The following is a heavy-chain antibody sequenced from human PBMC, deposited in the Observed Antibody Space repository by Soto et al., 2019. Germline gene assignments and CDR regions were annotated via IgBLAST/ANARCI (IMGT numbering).Heavy chain of an antibody. Sequence: GESLKISCAASGFTFSSYWMHWVRQAPGKGLVWVSRINSDGSSTSYADSVKGRFTISRDNAKNTLYLQMNSLRAEDTAVYYCARPSIYYDILTGYWYNWFDPWGQGTLVTVSS. J-gene: IGHJ5*02. D-gene: IGHD3-9*01. V-gene: IGHV3-74*01. CDR3: ARPSIYYDILTGYWYNWFDP. CDR2: INSDGSST. CDR1: GFTFSSYW.